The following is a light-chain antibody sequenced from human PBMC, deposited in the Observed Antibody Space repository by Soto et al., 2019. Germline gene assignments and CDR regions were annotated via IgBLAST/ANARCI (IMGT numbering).Light chain of an antibody. CDR2: AAS. CDR3: QKYNSGGPLT. Sequence: IKITHSPSSLSASIGDRVTITCRVTEGINNYLACFQQKPGKVPKLLIYAASTLQSGVPSRFRGSGSGTHFTLTISSLQPDDVATYYCQKYNSGGPLTFGGGTKVDIK. CDR1: EGINNY. J-gene: IGKJ4*01. V-gene: IGKV1-27*01.